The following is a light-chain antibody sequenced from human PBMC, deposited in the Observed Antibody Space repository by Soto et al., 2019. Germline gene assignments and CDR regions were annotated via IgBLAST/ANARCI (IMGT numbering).Light chain of an antibody. J-gene: IGKJ1*01. Sequence: EILLTQSPATLSLSPGERATLSCRASQNVANYLDWYQQTPGQAPRILIYESSNRDTGIAARFSGSRSGTDFTLALSRLEPEDFEVYYCQQRSNWPQTFGQGTKVDIK. V-gene: IGKV3-11*01. CDR1: QNVANY. CDR2: ESS. CDR3: QQRSNWPQT.